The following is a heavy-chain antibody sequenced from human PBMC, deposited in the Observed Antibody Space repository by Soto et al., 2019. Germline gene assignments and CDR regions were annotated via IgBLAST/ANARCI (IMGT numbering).Heavy chain of an antibody. V-gene: IGHV4-59*01. CDR3: ARLNRGTYDY. CDR1: GGSISSYY. Sequence: SETLSLTCAVSGGSISSYYWSWIRQPPGKGLEWLGYIFYTGSTDYNPALRGRVTISVDTSKNQFSLKLTSATAADTAVYYCARLNRGTYDYWGQGALVTVSS. J-gene: IGHJ4*02. CDR2: IFYTGST.